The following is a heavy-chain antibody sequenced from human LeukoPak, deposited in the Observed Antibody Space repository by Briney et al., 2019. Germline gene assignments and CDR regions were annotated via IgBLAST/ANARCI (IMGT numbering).Heavy chain of an antibody. CDR3: ARDRRYYDILTGHAGPFDY. CDR1: GYSISSGYY. V-gene: IGHV4-38-2*02. Sequence: SETLSLTCAVSGYSISSGYYWGWIRQPPGQGLEWIGSIYHSGSTYYNPSLKSRVTISVDTSKNQFSLKLSSVTAADTAVYYCARDRRYYDILTGHAGPFDYWGQGTLVTVSS. J-gene: IGHJ4*02. CDR2: IYHSGST. D-gene: IGHD3-9*01.